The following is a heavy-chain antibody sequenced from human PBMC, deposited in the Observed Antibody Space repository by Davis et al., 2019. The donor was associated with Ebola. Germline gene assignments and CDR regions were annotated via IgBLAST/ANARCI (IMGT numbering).Heavy chain of an antibody. CDR1: GYTFTSYY. CDR3: ARDPTSGYPDY. D-gene: IGHD3-22*01. CDR2: INPSGGST. V-gene: IGHV1-46*01. Sequence: AASVKVSCKASGYTFTSYYMHWVRQAPGRGLEWMGIINPSGGSTSYAQKFQGRVTMTRDTSTSTVYMELSSLRSEDTAVYYCARDPTSGYPDYWGQGTLVTVSS. J-gene: IGHJ4*02.